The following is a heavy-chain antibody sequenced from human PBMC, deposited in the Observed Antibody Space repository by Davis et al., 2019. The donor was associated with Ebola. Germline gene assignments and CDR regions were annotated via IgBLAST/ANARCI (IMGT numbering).Heavy chain of an antibody. V-gene: IGHV3-23*01. CDR3: ARAAAKFDYGMDV. J-gene: IGHJ6*02. CDR1: GFTFSSYA. D-gene: IGHD6-13*01. CDR2: ISGSGGST. Sequence: GESLKIPCAASGFTFSSYAMSWVRQAPGKGLEWVSAISGSGGSTYYADSVKGRFTISKDNAKNSLYLQMNSLRAEDTAVCYCARAAAKFDYGMDVWGQGTTVTVSS.